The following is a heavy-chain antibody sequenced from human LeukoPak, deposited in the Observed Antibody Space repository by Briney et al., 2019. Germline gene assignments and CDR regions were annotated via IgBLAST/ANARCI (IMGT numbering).Heavy chain of an antibody. V-gene: IGHV3-48*04. D-gene: IGHD5-18*01. CDR2: ISSSSTI. CDR1: GFTFSSYS. CDR3: ARIRGGYSYFFDY. Sequence: PGGSLRLSCAASGFTFSSYSMNWVRQAPGKGLEWVSYISSSSTIYYADSVKGRFTISRDNARNSLYLQMNSLRAEDTAVYYCARIRGGYSYFFDYWGQGTLVTVSS. J-gene: IGHJ4*02.